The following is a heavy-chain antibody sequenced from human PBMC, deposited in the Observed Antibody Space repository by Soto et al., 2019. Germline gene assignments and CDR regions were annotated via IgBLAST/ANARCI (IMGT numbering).Heavy chain of an antibody. CDR1: GFTFEDYT. J-gene: IGHJ4*02. CDR3: ASAYYYNSSGYPGY. V-gene: IGHV3-43*01. D-gene: IGHD3-22*01. Sequence: GGSLRLSCGASGFTFEDYTMHWVRQAPGKGLEWVALISWDGGSTYYADSVKGRFTISRDNSKNSLYVQMNSLRTEDTALYYCASAYYYNSSGYPGYWGQGTLVTVSS. CDR2: ISWDGGST.